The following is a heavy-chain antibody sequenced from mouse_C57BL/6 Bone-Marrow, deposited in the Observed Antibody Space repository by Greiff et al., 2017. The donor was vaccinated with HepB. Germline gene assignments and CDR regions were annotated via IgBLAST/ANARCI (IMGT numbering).Heavy chain of an antibody. V-gene: IGHV1-76*01. Sequence: QVQLQQSGAELVRPGASVKLSCKASGYTFTDYYINWVKQRPGQGLEWIARIYPGSGNTYYNEKFKGKATLTAEKSSSTAYMQLSSLTSEDSAVYFCAREKVHYGSSSYWYFDVWGTGTTVTVSS. D-gene: IGHD1-1*01. CDR3: AREKVHYGSSSYWYFDV. J-gene: IGHJ1*03. CDR1: GYTFTDYY. CDR2: IYPGSGNT.